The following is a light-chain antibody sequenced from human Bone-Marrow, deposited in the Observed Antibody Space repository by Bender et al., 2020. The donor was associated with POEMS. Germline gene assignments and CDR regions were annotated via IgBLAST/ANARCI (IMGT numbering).Light chain of an antibody. CDR2: SNY. V-gene: IGLV1-44*01. Sequence: QSVLTQPPSASGTPGQRVTMSCSGSSSNIGINTVNWYQHLPGTAPRLVVYSNYQRPSGVPARFSGSKSGTSASLAISDIQSEDEGDYYCSSWDDSLSGWVFGGGTKLTVL. CDR3: SSWDDSLSGWV. CDR1: SSNIGINT. J-gene: IGLJ3*02.